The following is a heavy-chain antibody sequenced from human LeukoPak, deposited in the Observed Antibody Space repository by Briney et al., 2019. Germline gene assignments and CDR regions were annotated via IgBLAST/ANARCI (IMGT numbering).Heavy chain of an antibody. J-gene: IGHJ6*03. CDR2: IIPIFGTA. Sequence: ASVKVSCKASGGTFSSYAISWVRQAPGQGLEWTGGIIPIFGTANYAQKFQGRVTITTDESTSTAYMELSSLRSEDTAVYYCASLPPYDYVWGSYRLPFASYMDVWGKGTTVTVSS. D-gene: IGHD3-16*02. CDR3: ASLPPYDYVWGSYRLPFASYMDV. V-gene: IGHV1-69*05. CDR1: GGTFSSYA.